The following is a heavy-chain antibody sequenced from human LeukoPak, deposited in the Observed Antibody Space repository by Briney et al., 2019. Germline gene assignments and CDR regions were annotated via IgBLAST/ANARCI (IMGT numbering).Heavy chain of an antibody. CDR1: GFTFSRSW. D-gene: IGHD5-12*01. J-gene: IGHJ6*03. CDR3: ASASGYDGLYYMDV. CDR2: IKQDGSEK. V-gene: IGHV3-7*01. Sequence: GGSLRLSCAASGFTFSRSWMSWVRQAPGKGLEWVANIKQDGSEKYYVDSVKGRFTISRDNAKNSLYLQMNSLRAEDTAVYYCASASGYDGLYYMDVWGKGTTVTVSS.